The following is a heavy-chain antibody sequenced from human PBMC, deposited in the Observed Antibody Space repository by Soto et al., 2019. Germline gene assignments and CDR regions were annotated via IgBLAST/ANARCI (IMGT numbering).Heavy chain of an antibody. CDR3: AREGHSSAMRDDAFDI. Sequence: QVQLVQSGAEVKKPGSSVKVSCKASGGTFSSYAISWVRQAPGQGLEWMGGIIPIFGTANYAQKFQGRVTINADESTSTAYMELSRLRSEDTAVYYCAREGHSSAMRDDAFDIWGQGTMVTVSS. D-gene: IGHD6-25*01. CDR1: GGTFSSYA. V-gene: IGHV1-69*01. J-gene: IGHJ3*02. CDR2: IIPIFGTA.